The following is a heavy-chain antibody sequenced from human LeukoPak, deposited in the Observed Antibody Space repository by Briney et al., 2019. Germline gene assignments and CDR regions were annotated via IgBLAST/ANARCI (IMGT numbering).Heavy chain of an antibody. V-gene: IGHV4-4*07. J-gene: IGHJ4*02. CDR1: GGSITSYH. Sequence: SGTLSLTCLVSGGSITSYHWTWIRQPAGKGLQWIGQIHTSGSTNYNPSLKSRVAMSVDTSKNQFSLDLSSVTAADTAVYYCAGRAQTTGWSFDYWGQGALVTVSS. D-gene: IGHD6-19*01. CDR2: IHTSGST. CDR3: AGRAQTTGWSFDY.